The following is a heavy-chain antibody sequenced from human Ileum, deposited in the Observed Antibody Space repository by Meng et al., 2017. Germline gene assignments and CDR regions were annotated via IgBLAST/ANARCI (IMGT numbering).Heavy chain of an antibody. Sequence: ASVKVSCKASGYTFTSYDIHWVRQATGQGLEWVGWLNPNNYNTRSAQEFQGRVTITRNISISTVYMELSSLRSEDTAVYYCARLPSGSYYNPPAYFDYWGQGTLVTVSS. D-gene: IGHD3-10*01. CDR2: LNPNNYNT. CDR1: GYTFTSYD. V-gene: IGHV1-8*03. J-gene: IGHJ4*02. CDR3: ARLPSGSYYNPPAYFDY.